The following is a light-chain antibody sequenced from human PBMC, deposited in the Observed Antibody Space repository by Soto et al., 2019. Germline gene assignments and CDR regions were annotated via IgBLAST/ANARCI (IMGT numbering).Light chain of an antibody. CDR1: QSLSSTY. Sequence: EIVLTQSPGTLSLSPGERATLSCRASQSLSSTYLAWYQQKPGQAPRVLIYGASSRATGIPDRFSGSGSGTDFTLTITGLEPEDVEIYYWQQYGSSPLTVGGGTRVEIK. J-gene: IGKJ4*01. V-gene: IGKV3-20*01. CDR3: QQYGSSPLT. CDR2: GAS.